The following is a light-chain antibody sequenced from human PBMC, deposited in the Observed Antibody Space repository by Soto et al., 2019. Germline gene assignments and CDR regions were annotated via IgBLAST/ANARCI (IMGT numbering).Light chain of an antibody. CDR3: TSYTNSNTYV. Sequence: QSVLTQPASVSGSPGQSITVSCTGTSSDVGGYNSVSWYQQHPGKTPKLMIFEVNNRPSGVSNRFSGSKSGNTASLTISGLQAEDEADYYCTSYTNSNTYVFGTGTKHRP. CDR1: SSDVGGYNS. V-gene: IGLV2-14*01. CDR2: EVN. J-gene: IGLJ1*01.